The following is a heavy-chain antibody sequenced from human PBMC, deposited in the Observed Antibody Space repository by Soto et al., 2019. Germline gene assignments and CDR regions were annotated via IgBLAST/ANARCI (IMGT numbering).Heavy chain of an antibody. J-gene: IGHJ4*02. V-gene: IGHV3-33*01. Sequence: QVQLVESGGGVVQPGTSLTLSCAASGFTFRSYGMHWVRQAPGKGLEWVAIIWYDGGNKYYADSVKGRFTISRDNSAKMVYLQMKDLRVEDTAVYYCARESGGPSGAVDNWGQGTLVTVSS. CDR2: IWYDGGNK. CDR3: ARESGGPSGAVDN. D-gene: IGHD6-19*01. CDR1: GFTFRSYG.